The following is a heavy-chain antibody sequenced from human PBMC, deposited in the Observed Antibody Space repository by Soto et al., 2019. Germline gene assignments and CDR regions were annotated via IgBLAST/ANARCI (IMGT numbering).Heavy chain of an antibody. D-gene: IGHD3-22*01. CDR1: GDSISNSRFY. V-gene: IGHV4-39*01. CDR3: ARDYFDSSDYTTNWFDP. CDR2: IYHIGNA. Sequence: SETLSLTCVVSGDSISNSRFYWAWIRQPPGEGLEWIGSIYHIGNAYYNPSLKSRVTISVDTSKNQFSLKVTSVTAADTALYYCARDYFDSSDYTTNWFDPWGQGTLVTVS. J-gene: IGHJ5*02.